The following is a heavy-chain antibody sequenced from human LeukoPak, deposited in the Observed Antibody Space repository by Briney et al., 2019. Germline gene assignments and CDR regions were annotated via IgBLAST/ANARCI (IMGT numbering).Heavy chain of an antibody. CDR1: GYSISSGYY. D-gene: IGHD3-3*01. CDR3: ASSAPGGGYYDFWSGYYSAFDI. J-gene: IGHJ3*02. Sequence: PSETLSLTCTVSGYSISSGYYWGWIRQPPGKGLEWIGSIYHSGSTYYNPSLKSRVTISVDTSKNQFSLKLSSVTAADTAVYYCASSAPGGGYYDFWSGYYSAFDIWGQGTMVTVSS. CDR2: IYHSGST. V-gene: IGHV4-38-2*02.